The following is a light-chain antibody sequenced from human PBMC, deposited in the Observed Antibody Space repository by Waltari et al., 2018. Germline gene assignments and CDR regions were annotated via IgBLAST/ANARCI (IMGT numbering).Light chain of an antibody. CDR2: RNN. CDR3: AAWDDSLSGGV. CDR1: SSNIGSNY. V-gene: IGLV1-47*01. J-gene: IGLJ2*01. Sequence: QSVLTQPPSASGTPGQRVTIPCSGSSSNIGSNYVYCYQQFPGAAPKLLIYRNNQRPSGVPDRFSGSKSGTSASLAISGLRSEDEADYYCAAWDDSLSGGVFGGGTKLTVL.